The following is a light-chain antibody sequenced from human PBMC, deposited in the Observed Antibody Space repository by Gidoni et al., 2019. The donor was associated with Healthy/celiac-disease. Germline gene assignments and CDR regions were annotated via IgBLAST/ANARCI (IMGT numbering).Light chain of an antibody. V-gene: IGKV3-11*01. CDR1: QSVSSY. CDR2: DAS. J-gene: IGKJ5*01. CDR3: QQRSNWPIT. Sequence: EIVLTQSPATLSLSPGERATLSCRASQSVSSYLAWYQQKPGQAPRLLIYDASNRATDIPARFSGSGSGTGFTLAISSLEPEDFAVYYCQQRSNWPITFXQXTRLEIK.